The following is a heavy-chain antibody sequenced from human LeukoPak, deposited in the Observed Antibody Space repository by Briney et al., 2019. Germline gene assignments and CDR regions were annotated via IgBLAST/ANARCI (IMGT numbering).Heavy chain of an antibody. Sequence: SETLSLTCAVSGYSISSGYYWGWIRQPPGKGLEWIGSIYHSGSTYYNPSLKSRVTISVDTSKNQFSLKLSSVTAADTAVYYCAGAITIFGVVDAFDIWGQGTMVTVSS. V-gene: IGHV4-38-2*01. D-gene: IGHD3-3*01. CDR2: IYHSGST. J-gene: IGHJ3*02. CDR1: GYSISSGYY. CDR3: AGAITIFGVVDAFDI.